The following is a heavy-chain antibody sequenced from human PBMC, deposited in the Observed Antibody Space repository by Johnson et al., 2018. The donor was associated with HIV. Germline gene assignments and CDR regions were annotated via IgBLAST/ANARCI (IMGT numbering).Heavy chain of an antibody. V-gene: IGHV3-74*02. Sequence: VQLVESGGDLVQPGASLRLPCAASGFTFSGSWVYWVRQAPGKGLVWVSRIHPDGSSTDYADSVKGRFTISRDNSKNTLYLQMNSLRAEDTAVYYCARSGVLLWFGEKDDAFDIWGQGTMVTVSS. CDR3: ARSGVLLWFGEKDDAFDI. D-gene: IGHD3-10*01. J-gene: IGHJ3*02. CDR2: IHPDGSST. CDR1: GFTFSGSW.